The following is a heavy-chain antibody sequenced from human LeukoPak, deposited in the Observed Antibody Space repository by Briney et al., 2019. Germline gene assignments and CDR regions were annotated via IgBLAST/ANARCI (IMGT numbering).Heavy chain of an antibody. J-gene: IGHJ4*02. CDR3: ASFTVTTGMDY. Sequence: SETLSLTCTVSGDSISSGDYYWSWIRQPAGKGLEWIGRISSSGSTNYNPSLKSRVTISVDTSKNQFSLKLSSVTAADTAVYYCASFTVTTGMDYWGQGTLVTVSS. CDR2: ISSSGST. D-gene: IGHD4-17*01. CDR1: GDSISSGDYY. V-gene: IGHV4-61*02.